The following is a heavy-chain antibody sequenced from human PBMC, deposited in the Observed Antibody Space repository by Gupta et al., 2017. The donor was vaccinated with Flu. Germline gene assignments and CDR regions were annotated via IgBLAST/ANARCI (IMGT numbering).Heavy chain of an antibody. Sequence: EWVSSIKGRCSSTDYAYSVKGRFTISRDNSKNTVYLQMNSLRAEDTAVYYCANGGGYCSSTSCLGRGYYFDYWGQGTLVTVSS. J-gene: IGHJ4*02. D-gene: IGHD2-2*01. V-gene: IGHV3-23*01. CDR3: ANGGGYCSSTSCLGRGYYFDY. CDR2: IKGRCSST.